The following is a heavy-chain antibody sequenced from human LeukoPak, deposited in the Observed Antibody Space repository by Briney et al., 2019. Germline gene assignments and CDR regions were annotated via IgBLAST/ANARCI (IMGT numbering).Heavy chain of an antibody. Sequence: GGSLRLSCAASGFTFTTYWTHWVRQAPGKGLVWVSHINSDGSITSYADSVKGRFTISRDNSKNTLYLHMNSLRAEDTAVYYCARESGVQNYGGNFGLDLWGRGTLVSVSA. V-gene: IGHV3-74*01. CDR3: ARESGVQNYGGNFGLDL. CDR1: GFTFTTYW. J-gene: IGHJ5*02. CDR2: INSDGSIT. D-gene: IGHD2-21*01.